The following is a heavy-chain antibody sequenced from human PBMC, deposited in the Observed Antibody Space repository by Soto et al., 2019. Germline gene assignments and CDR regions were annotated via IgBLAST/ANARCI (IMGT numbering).Heavy chain of an antibody. CDR2: IIPIFGTA. CDR1: GVTISVYA. Sequence: FPVNVACKASGVTISVYAISWVLQAHGQGLEWMGGIIPIFGTANYAQKFQGRVTITADKSTSTAYMELSSLRSEDTAVYYCARLIVVVGAATRVDYYYGMDVWAQGTTVTVSS. CDR3: ARLIVVVGAATRVDYYYGMDV. D-gene: IGHD2-15*01. J-gene: IGHJ6*02. V-gene: IGHV1-69*06.